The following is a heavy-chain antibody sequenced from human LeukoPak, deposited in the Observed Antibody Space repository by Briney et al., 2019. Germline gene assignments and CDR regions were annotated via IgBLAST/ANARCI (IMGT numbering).Heavy chain of an antibody. CDR3: ARDYCSGPKCYFIDH. V-gene: IGHV3-48*04. D-gene: IGHD2-15*01. J-gene: IGHJ4*02. CDR2: ITSSSTV. Sequence: GGSLRLSCAASGFTFSNYSVNWVRQAPGKGLEWVSYITSSSTVYYAGSVKGRFTISRDNAKNSLFLQMNSLRAEDTAVYYCARDYCSGPKCYFIDHWGQGALVTVSS. CDR1: GFTFSNYS.